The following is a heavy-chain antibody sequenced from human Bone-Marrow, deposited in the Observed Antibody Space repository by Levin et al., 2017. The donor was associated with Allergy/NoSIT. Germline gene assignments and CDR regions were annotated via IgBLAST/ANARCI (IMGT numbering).Heavy chain of an antibody. J-gene: IGHJ2*01. Sequence: TGGSLRLSCAVSGFTFNDHYMEWVRQAPGKGLEWVAVSRNKGNKNPTEYAASVKGRFSISRDYSENSLYLQMNSLKAEDTAVYYCVRDFHGGGDDWYFDLWGRGALVTVSS. CDR1: GFTFNDHY. V-gene: IGHV3-72*01. CDR3: VRDFHGGGDDWYFDL. CDR2: SRNKGNKNPT. D-gene: IGHD2-21*01.